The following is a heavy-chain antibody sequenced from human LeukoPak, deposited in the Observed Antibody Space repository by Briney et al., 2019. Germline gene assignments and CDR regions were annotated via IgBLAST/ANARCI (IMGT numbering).Heavy chain of an antibody. V-gene: IGHV3-11*01. CDR1: GFTFSDYY. D-gene: IGHD4-17*01. Sequence: SRGSLRLSCAASGFTFSDYYMSWIRQAPGKGLEWVSYISSSGSTIYYADSVKGRFTISRDNAKNSLYLQMNSLRAEDTAVYYCARERAFYGDYYYYYYMDVWGKGTTVTISS. CDR2: ISSSGSTI. CDR3: ARERAFYGDYYYYYYMDV. J-gene: IGHJ6*03.